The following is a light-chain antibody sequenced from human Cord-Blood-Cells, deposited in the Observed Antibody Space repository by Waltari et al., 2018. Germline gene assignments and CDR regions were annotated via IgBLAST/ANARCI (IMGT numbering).Light chain of an antibody. Sequence: QSALTQPASVSGSPGQSITISCTGTSSDVGGYHYVSWYQQHPGKAPKLMIYDVSHRPAGVSNRFSGSKTGNTASLTISGLQAEDEADYYCSSYTSSRTVVVGGGTKLTVL. CDR1: SSDVGGYHY. CDR3: SSYTSSRTVV. CDR2: DVS. V-gene: IGLV2-14*01. J-gene: IGLJ2*01.